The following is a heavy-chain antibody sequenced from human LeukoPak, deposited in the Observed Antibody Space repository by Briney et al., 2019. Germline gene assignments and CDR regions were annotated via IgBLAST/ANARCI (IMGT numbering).Heavy chain of an antibody. CDR2: IYTSGST. D-gene: IGHD2-2*01. J-gene: IGHJ4*02. V-gene: IGHV4-61*02. CDR3: AGRYCSSTSYNGIDY. CDR1: GGSISSGSYY. Sequence: PSETLSLTCTVSGGSISSGSYYWSWIRQPAGKGLEWIGRIYTSGSTNYNPSLKSRVTISVDTSKNQFSLKLSSVTAADTAVYYCAGRYCSSTSYNGIDYWGQGTLVTVSS.